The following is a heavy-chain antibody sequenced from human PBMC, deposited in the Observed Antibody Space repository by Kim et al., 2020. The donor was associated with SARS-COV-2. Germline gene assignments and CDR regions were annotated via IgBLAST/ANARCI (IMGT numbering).Heavy chain of an antibody. V-gene: IGHV4-34*01. CDR2: INHSGST. CDR1: GGSFSGYY. CDR3: ARAAPHYYYYGMDV. J-gene: IGHJ6*02. Sequence: SESLSLTCAVYGGSFSGYYWSWIRQPPGKGLEWIGEINHSGSTNYNPSLKSRVTISVDTSKNQFSLKLSSVTAADTAVYYCARAAPHYYYYGMDVWGQGT.